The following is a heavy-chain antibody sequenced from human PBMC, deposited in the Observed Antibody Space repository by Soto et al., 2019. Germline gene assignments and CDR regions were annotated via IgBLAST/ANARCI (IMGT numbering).Heavy chain of an antibody. CDR3: ARREWFLDLFPTGYDAGFDY. CDR2: MHPNSGNT. D-gene: IGHD3-10*01. Sequence: QVKLVQSGAEVKKPGALVKFFCKASGYTFTSYDINLVRQATGQGIKWMGWMHPNSGNTGYAQKLQGRVTMTRNTSISTVYKELSSLISEGTAVYYCARREWFLDLFPTGYDAGFDYRGQGTLVTVSS. V-gene: IGHV1-8*01. CDR1: GYTFTSYD. J-gene: IGHJ4*01.